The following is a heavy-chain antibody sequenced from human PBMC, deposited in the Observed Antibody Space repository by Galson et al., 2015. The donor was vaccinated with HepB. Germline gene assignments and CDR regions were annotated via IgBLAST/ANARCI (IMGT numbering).Heavy chain of an antibody. CDR3: ARHLPPKTAVTTWAFGY. CDR1: GYTFTNYA. J-gene: IGHJ4*02. V-gene: IGHV7-4-1*02. Sequence: SVKVSWKASGYTFTNYAINWVRQAPGQGLEWLGWINTNTGNPTYAHGFTGRFVFSLDTSVSTAFLQITNLKPEDTAVYYCARHLPPKTAVTTWAFGYWGQGTLVTVSS. D-gene: IGHD4-11*01. CDR2: INTNTGNP.